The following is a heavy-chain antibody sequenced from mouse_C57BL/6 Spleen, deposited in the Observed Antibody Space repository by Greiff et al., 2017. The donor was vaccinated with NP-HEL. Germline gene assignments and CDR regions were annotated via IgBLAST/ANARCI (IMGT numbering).Heavy chain of an antibody. J-gene: IGHJ2*01. Sequence: VQLQQSGTELVKPGASVKLSCKASGYTFTSYWMHWVKQRPGQGLEWIGNINPSNGGTNYNEKFKSKATLTVDKSSSTAYMQLSSLTSEDSAVYYCATYSNYLYYFDYWGQGTTLTVSS. D-gene: IGHD2-5*01. CDR3: ATYSNYLYYFDY. CDR2: INPSNGGT. V-gene: IGHV1-53*01. CDR1: GYTFTSYW.